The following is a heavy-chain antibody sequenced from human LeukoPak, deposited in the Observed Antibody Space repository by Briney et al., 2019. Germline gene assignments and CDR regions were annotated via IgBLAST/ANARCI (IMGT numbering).Heavy chain of an antibody. D-gene: IGHD2-2*01. V-gene: IGHV3-11*04. CDR1: GFTFSDYY. J-gene: IGHJ4*02. Sequence: KSGGSLRLSCAASGFTFSDYYMSWIRQAPGKGLEWASYISSSGSTIYYADSVKGRFTISRDNAKNSLYLQMNSLRAEDTAVYYCARESSTSLTVDYWGQGTLVTVSS. CDR3: ARESSTSLTVDY. CDR2: ISSSGSTI.